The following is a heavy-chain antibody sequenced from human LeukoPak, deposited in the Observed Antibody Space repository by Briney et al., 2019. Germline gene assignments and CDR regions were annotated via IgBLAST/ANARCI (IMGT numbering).Heavy chain of an antibody. Sequence: ASVKVSCKTSGYSFTDYYMHWVRQAPGQGLEWMGWINPNSGGTSSAQKFQGRVTMTRDTSITTVYMEVSWLTSDDTTIYYCARADRLHGGPYLIGPWGQGTLVTVSS. J-gene: IGHJ5*02. D-gene: IGHD2-21*01. CDR2: INPNSGGT. V-gene: IGHV1-2*02. CDR1: GYSFTDYY. CDR3: ARADRLHGGPYLIGP.